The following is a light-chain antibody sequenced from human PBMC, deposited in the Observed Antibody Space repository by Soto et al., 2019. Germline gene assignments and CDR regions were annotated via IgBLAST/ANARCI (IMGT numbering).Light chain of an antibody. J-gene: IGLJ1*01. CDR3: STYAGNREV. CDR1: SSDVASYDL. Sequence: QSALTQPASVSGSPGQSITISCTGSSSDVASYDLVSWYQQHPGKAPKLMIYEVTKRPSGVSNRFSGSKSGNTASLTISGLQAEAEDVYYCSTYAGNREVFGTGTKLTVL. V-gene: IGLV2-23*02. CDR2: EVT.